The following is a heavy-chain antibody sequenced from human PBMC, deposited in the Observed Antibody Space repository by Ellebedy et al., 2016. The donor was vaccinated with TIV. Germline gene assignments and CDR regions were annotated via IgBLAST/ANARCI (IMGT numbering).Heavy chain of an antibody. CDR3: LPHDGLGY. J-gene: IGHJ4*02. Sequence: PGGSLRPSCAASGFTFSDYYMSWIRQAPGKGLEWVANINQNGREKNFVDSVKGRFSISRDNAKNSLFLQMNSLRADDTAVYYCLPHDGLGYWGQGTLVTVSS. CDR2: INQNGREK. CDR1: GFTFSDYY. V-gene: IGHV3-7*01. D-gene: IGHD1-1*01.